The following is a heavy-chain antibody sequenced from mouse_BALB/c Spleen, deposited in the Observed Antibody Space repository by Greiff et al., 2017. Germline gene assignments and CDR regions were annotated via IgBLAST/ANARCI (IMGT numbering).Heavy chain of an antibody. J-gene: IGHJ2*01. Sequence: QVQLQQPGAELVKPGASVKMSCKASGYTFTSYWMHWVKQRPGQGLEWIGEINPSNGRTNYNEKFKSKATLTVDKSSSTAYMQLSSLTSEESAVYYSATSDGYYIDYWGQGTTLTVSS. CDR2: INPSNGRT. V-gene: IGHV1S81*02. D-gene: IGHD2-3*01. CDR1: GYTFTSYW. CDR3: ATSDGYYIDY.